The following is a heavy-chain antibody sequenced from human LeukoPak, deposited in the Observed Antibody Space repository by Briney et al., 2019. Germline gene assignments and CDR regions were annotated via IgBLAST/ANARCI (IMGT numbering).Heavy chain of an antibody. Sequence: PSETLSLTCAVSGDSISSSNWWSWVRQPPGKGLEWIGEVYHSGSTNYNPSLKSRVTISVDKSKNQFSLKLSSVTAADTAVYYCARNYDFWSGTYYYYYGMDVWGQGTTVTVSS. V-gene: IGHV4-4*02. D-gene: IGHD3-3*01. J-gene: IGHJ6*02. CDR3: ARNYDFWSGTYYYYYGMDV. CDR1: GDSISSSNW. CDR2: VYHSGST.